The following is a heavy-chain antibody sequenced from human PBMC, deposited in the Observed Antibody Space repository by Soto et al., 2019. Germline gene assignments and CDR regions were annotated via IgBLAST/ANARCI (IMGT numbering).Heavy chain of an antibody. J-gene: IGHJ4*02. CDR3: AKGASHAPFEK. Sequence: EVHLLESGGDLVLPGGSLRLSCAASGFAFNDFAMNWVRQAPGKGPEWLSTISGSGDKTFHSDSVKGCFNISRDNSNNKMFLQMNSLRAEDTAIYYCAKGASHAPFEKWGRGTLVTVSS. CDR1: GFAFNDFA. V-gene: IGHV3-23*01. CDR2: ISGSGDKT.